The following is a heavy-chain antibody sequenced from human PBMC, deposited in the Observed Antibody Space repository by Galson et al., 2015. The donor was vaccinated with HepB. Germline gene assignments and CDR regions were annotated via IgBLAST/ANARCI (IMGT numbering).Heavy chain of an antibody. CDR1: GGTFSSYA. D-gene: IGHD3-16*01. V-gene: IGHV1-69*13. J-gene: IGHJ5*02. CDR2: IIPIFGTA. CDR3: AREFGNFSGDLRGRWFDP. Sequence: SVKVSCKASGGTFSSYAISWVRQAPGQGLEWMGGIIPIFGTANYAQKFQGRVTITADESTSTAYMELSSLRSEDTAVYYCAREFGNFSGDLRGRWFDPWGQGTLVTVSS.